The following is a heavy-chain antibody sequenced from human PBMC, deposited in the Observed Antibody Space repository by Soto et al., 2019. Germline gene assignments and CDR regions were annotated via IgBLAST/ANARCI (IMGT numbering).Heavy chain of an antibody. V-gene: IGHV3-15*01. Sequence: GGSLRLSCAASGFTFSNAWMSWVRQAPGKGLEWVGRIKSKTDGGTTDYAAPVKGRLTISRDDSKNTLYLQMNSLKTEDTAVYYCTTDAPDCSSTSCYVAPYYYYYMDVWGKGTTVTVSS. J-gene: IGHJ6*03. CDR2: IKSKTDGGTT. CDR1: GFTFSNAW. D-gene: IGHD2-2*01. CDR3: TTDAPDCSSTSCYVAPYYYYYMDV.